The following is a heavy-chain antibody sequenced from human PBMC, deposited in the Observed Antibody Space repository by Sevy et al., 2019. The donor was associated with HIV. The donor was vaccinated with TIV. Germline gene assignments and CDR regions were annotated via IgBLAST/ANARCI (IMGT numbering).Heavy chain of an antibody. V-gene: IGHV3-21*01. D-gene: IGHD1-1*01. J-gene: IGHJ6*02. Sequence: GESLKISCAASEFTFNTYTMNWARQAPGKGLEWVSSISSGSTYIHYADSVKGRFTISRDNSKNSLYLQMNSLRAEDTAVYHCARDRDVDTTVVAGYYYFYGMDVWGQGTTVTVSS. CDR2: ISSGSTYI. CDR3: ARDRDVDTTVVAGYYYFYGMDV. CDR1: EFTFNTYT.